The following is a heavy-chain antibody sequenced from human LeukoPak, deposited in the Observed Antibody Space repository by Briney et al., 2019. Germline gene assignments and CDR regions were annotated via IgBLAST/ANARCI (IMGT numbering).Heavy chain of an antibody. CDR3: AKDPGSSGWYWFDP. CDR1: GFTFSSYA. CDR2: IDSGGST. Sequence: GGSLRLSSAASGFTFSSYAMSWVRQAPGKGLEWVSSIDSGGSTYYADSVEGRFTISRDNSKNTLYLQINSLRAEDSAVYYCAKDPGSSGWYWFDPWGQGTLVTVSS. D-gene: IGHD6-19*01. V-gene: IGHV3-23*01. J-gene: IGHJ5*02.